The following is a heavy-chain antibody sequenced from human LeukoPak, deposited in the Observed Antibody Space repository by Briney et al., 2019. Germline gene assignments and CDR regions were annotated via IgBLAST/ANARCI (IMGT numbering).Heavy chain of an antibody. Sequence: GGSLRLSCAASGFTFEDYAMHWVRQAPGKGLEWVSGINWNSASTGYADSVKGRFTISRDNVMNSLYLQMNSLRPEDTALYYCVKDRRNPYRPEGPFDPWGEGTLVTVSS. J-gene: IGHJ5*02. D-gene: IGHD1-14*01. CDR2: INWNSAST. V-gene: IGHV3-9*01. CDR3: VKDRRNPYRPEGPFDP. CDR1: GFTFEDYA.